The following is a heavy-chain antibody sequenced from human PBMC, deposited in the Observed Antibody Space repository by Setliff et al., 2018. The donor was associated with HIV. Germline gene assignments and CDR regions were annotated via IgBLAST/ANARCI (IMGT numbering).Heavy chain of an antibody. J-gene: IGHJ4*02. V-gene: IGHV4-59*08. CDR1: GVSSSSHY. Sequence: SETLSLTCTVSGVSSSSHYWSWIRQPPGKGLEWIGYSYYSGSTNYNPSLKSRVTISVDTSKNQFSLKLSSVAAADTALYYCGSASGAYPYAVEYWGQGTLVNVSS. CDR3: GSASGAYPYAVEY. CDR2: SYYSGST. D-gene: IGHD1-26*01.